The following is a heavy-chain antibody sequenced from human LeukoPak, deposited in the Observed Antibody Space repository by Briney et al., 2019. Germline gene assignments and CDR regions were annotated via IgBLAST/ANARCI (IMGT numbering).Heavy chain of an antibody. Sequence: GGSLRLSCATSGFSFSRHGMHWVRQAPGKGLGWVSSINESGGTTYYADSVKGRFTISRDSSKNTLYLQMNSLRAEDTAVYYCAKGVGATPFDYWGQGTLVTVSS. CDR3: AKGVGATPFDY. J-gene: IGHJ4*02. D-gene: IGHD1-26*01. CDR2: INESGGTT. CDR1: GFSFSRHG. V-gene: IGHV3-23*01.